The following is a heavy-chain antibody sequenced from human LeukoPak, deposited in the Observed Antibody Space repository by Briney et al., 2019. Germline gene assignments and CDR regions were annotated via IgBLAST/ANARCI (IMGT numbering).Heavy chain of an antibody. CDR1: GFTFSSHW. V-gene: IGHV3-7*01. Sequence: GGSLRFSCAASGFTFSSHWMSCVRQAPGKGLEWVADIKQDGSEKYYVDSVKGRFTISRDNAKNSLYLQMNSLRAEDTAVYYCARGDSSSWYYFDYWGQGTLVTVSS. CDR3: ARGDSSSWYYFDY. CDR2: IKQDGSEK. D-gene: IGHD6-13*01. J-gene: IGHJ4*02.